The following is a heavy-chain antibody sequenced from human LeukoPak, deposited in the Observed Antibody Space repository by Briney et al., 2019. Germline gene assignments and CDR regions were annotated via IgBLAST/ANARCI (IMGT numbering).Heavy chain of an antibody. V-gene: IGHV3-74*01. CDR2: INSDGSST. CDR1: GFTFSSYW. J-gene: IGHJ4*02. Sequence: GGSLRLSCAASGFTFSSYWMHWVRQAPGNGLVWVSRINSDGSSTSYADSVKGRFTISRDNAKNTLYLQMNSLRAEDTAVYYCARGYYYDSSGTNFDYWGQGTLVTVSS. CDR3: ARGYYYDSSGTNFDY. D-gene: IGHD3-22*01.